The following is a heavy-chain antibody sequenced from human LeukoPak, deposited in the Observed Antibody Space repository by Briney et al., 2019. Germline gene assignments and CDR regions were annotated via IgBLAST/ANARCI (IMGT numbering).Heavy chain of an antibody. V-gene: IGHV4-39*07. D-gene: IGHD2-21*01. CDR3: ARDHIRFYYYYYMDV. J-gene: IGHJ6*03. CDR2: IYYSGST. Sequence: SETLSLTCTVSGDSISSSTYYWGWIRQPPGKGLEWLGNIYYSGSTYYNPSLKSRVTISVDTSKNQFSLKLSSVTAADTAVYYCARDHIRFYYYYYMDVWGKGTTVTVSS. CDR1: GDSISSSTYY.